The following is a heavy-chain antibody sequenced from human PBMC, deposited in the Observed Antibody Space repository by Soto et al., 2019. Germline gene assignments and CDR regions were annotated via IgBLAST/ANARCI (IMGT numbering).Heavy chain of an antibody. CDR2: IWYDGSNK. CDR3: VRGQLLVGDATGSWYFEY. V-gene: IGHV3-33*01. Sequence: QVQLVESGGGVVQPGRSLRLSCAASGFTFSRYGMHWVRQTPGKGLEWVAVIWYDGSNKFYADSLKGRFTISRDNSKNTLYLQMDSLRVEDTAVYYCVRGQLLVGDATGSWYFEYWGQGTLVTVSS. J-gene: IGHJ4*02. CDR1: GFTFSRYG. D-gene: IGHD5-18*01.